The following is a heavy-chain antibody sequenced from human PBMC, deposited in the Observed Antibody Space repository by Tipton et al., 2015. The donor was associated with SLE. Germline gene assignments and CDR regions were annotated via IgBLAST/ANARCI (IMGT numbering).Heavy chain of an antibody. CDR1: GASISSYF. D-gene: IGHD1-1*01. V-gene: IGHV4-59*12. CDR2: IYYSGNT. J-gene: IGHJ4*02. Sequence: GLVKPSETLSLTCTVSGASISSYFWSWFRQPPGKGLEWIGYIYYSGNTNYNPSLKGRVTISEDTSKNHLSLKLSSVTAADTAVYYCARGILEPGDYWGQGTLVTVSS. CDR3: ARGILEPGDY.